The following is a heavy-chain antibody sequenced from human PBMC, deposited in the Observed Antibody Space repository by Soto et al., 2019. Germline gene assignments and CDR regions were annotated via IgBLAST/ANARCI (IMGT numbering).Heavy chain of an antibody. CDR3: AREVQVHTPAFVY. CDR1: GGTFNTYA. D-gene: IGHD3-10*01. J-gene: IGHJ4*02. Sequence: QVQLVQSWAEMKKPGSSVKVSCQSSGGTFNTYAMNWVRQAPGQGPEWMGDISPMFGAANYAPKFQGRVNITAGEATGTSYMQLSSLTSEDTALYFCAREVQVHTPAFVYWGQGTLVTVSS. V-gene: IGHV1-69*19. CDR2: ISPMFGAA.